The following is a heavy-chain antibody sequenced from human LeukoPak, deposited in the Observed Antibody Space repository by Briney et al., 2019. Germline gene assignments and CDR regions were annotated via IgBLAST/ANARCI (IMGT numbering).Heavy chain of an antibody. D-gene: IGHD2-15*01. CDR1: GFTFSSYS. Sequence: PGGSLRLSCAASGFTFSSYSMNWVRQAPGKGLEWVSSISSSSSYIYYADSAKGRFTISRDNAKNSLCLQMNSLRAEDTAVYYCASGSGGTIDYWGQGTLVTVSS. CDR3: ASGSGGTIDY. CDR2: ISSSSSYI. V-gene: IGHV3-21*01. J-gene: IGHJ4*02.